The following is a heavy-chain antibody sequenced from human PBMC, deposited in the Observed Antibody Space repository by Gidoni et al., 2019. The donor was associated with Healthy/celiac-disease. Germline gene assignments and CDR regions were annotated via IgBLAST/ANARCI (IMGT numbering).Heavy chain of an antibody. Sequence: QVQLVESGGGVVQPGRSLRLSCAASGFTFRRYGLHWVRQAPGTGLELVAVISYDGSNKYYADSVEGRFTITRDNSKNTLYLQMNSLRAEDTAVYYCAKDRGRKAARIFLMDVWGQGTTVTVSS. V-gene: IGHV3-30*18. CDR1: GFTFRRYG. CDR3: AKDRGRKAARIFLMDV. CDR2: ISYDGSNK. J-gene: IGHJ6*02. D-gene: IGHD6-6*01.